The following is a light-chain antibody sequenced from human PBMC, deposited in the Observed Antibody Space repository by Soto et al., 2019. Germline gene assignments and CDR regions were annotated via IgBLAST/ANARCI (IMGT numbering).Light chain of an antibody. Sequence: EIVLTQSPGTLSLSPGERATLSCRASQSVSSTYLAWYQQKPGQAPRLLIYGASSRATGIPGRFSGSGSGTDFTLTMSRLEPEDFAVYYCQHYGSLVLTFGGGTKVEIK. V-gene: IGKV3-20*01. CDR3: QHYGSLVLT. CDR2: GAS. CDR1: QSVSSTY. J-gene: IGKJ4*01.